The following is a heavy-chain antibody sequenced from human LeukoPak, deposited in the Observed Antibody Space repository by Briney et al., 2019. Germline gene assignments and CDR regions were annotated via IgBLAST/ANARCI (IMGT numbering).Heavy chain of an antibody. CDR2: IKQDGSEK. CDR3: ARVRWEYSSSWELDY. D-gene: IGHD6-13*01. J-gene: IGHJ4*02. CDR1: GFTFSSYW. V-gene: IGHV3-7*01. Sequence: GGSLRLSCAASGFTFSSYWMSWVRQAPGKGLEWVANIKQDGSEKYYVDSVKGRFTISRDNAKNSLYLQMNSLRAEDTAVYYCARVRWEYSSSWELDYWGQGTLVTVSS.